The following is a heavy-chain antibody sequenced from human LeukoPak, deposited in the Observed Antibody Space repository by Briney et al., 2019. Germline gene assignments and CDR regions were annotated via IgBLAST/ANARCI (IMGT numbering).Heavy chain of an antibody. CDR1: GFTFSRYG. CDR3: ARDLPPGY. Sequence: PGGSLRLSCAASGFTFSRYGVHWVLQAPGKGLEWVAVISFDGSNKYYADSVKGRFTISRDNSKNTLYLQMNSLRAEDTAVYYCARDLPPGYWGQGTLVAVSS. V-gene: IGHV3-30*14. J-gene: IGHJ4*02. CDR2: ISFDGSNK.